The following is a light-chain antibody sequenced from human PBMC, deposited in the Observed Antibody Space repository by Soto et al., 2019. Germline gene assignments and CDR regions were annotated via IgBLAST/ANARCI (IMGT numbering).Light chain of an antibody. J-gene: IGLJ1*01. CDR2: EVT. V-gene: IGLV2-23*02. CDR1: SDIGNYNL. Sequence: QSVLTQPASVSGSPGQSGTISCSGSDIGNYNLVSWYQHLPGRAPKLLIFEVTMRPSGISDCFSGSKSASTASLTISGLQSEDEGDYYCASYAGSRTYVFGSGTKVTVL. CDR3: ASYAGSRTYV.